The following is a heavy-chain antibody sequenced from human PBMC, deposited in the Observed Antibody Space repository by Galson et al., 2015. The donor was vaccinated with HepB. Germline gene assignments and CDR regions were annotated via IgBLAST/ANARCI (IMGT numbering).Heavy chain of an antibody. V-gene: IGHV1-3*01. CDR2: INAGNGNT. CDR1: GYTFTSYA. CDR3: ARAIGGSYYSGY. D-gene: IGHD3-16*01. J-gene: IGHJ4*02. Sequence: SVKVSCKASGYTFTSYAMHWVRQAPGQRLEWMGWINAGNGNTKYSQKFQGRVTITRDTSASTAYMELSSLRSEDTAVYYCARAIGGSYYSGYWGQGTLVTVSS.